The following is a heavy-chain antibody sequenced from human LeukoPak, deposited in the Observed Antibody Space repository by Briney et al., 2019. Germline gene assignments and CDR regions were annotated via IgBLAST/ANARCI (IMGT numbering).Heavy chain of an antibody. Sequence: ASVKVSCEASGYTFTTYDINWVRQAGGQGREWMGWMNPNSGNTGNAQKFQGRVTMTRNTSISTAYMELTSLTSEDTAVYFCARIAAPGNRRLNFWGQGTLVTVSS. D-gene: IGHD6-13*01. V-gene: IGHV1-8*01. CDR3: ARIAAPGNRRLNF. J-gene: IGHJ4*02. CDR2: MNPNSGNT. CDR1: GYTFTTYD.